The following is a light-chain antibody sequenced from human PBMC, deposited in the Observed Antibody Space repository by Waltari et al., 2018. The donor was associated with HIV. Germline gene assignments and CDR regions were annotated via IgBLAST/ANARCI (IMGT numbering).Light chain of an antibody. Sequence: QSALTQPPSASGSPGQSLTISCTGTIGDVCVYDYVSWYQQHPGKAPKLLIDEVSQRPSGVPARFSGYKSGNTASLTVSGLQAEDEADYHCMSYTGHNRWVFGGGTKLTVL. CDR3: MSYTGHNRWV. J-gene: IGLJ3*02. V-gene: IGLV2-8*01. CDR2: EVS. CDR1: IGDVCVYDY.